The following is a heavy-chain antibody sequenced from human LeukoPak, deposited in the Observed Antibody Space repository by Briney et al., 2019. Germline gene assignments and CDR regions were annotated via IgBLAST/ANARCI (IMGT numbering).Heavy chain of an antibody. CDR1: GFTFSSYA. D-gene: IGHD6-13*01. CDR3: ANGSIAAAGTFDI. CDR2: ISGSGGST. J-gene: IGHJ3*02. V-gene: IGHV3-23*01. Sequence: GGSLRLSCAASGFTFSSYAMSWVRQAPGKGLEGVSAISGSGGSTYYADSVKGRFTISIDNSNNTLYLQMNSLRPEDTAVYYCANGSIAAAGTFDIWGQGTMVTVSS.